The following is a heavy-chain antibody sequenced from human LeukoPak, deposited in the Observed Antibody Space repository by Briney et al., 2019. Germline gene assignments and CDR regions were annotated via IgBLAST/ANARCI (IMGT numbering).Heavy chain of an antibody. Sequence: GGSLRLSCAASGFTVSSNYMSWVRQAPGKGLEWVSVIYSGGSTYYADSVKGRFTISRDNSKNTLYLQMNSLRAEDTAVYYCARAEYSSSGAFDIWGQGTMVTVSS. V-gene: IGHV3-53*01. J-gene: IGHJ3*02. CDR1: GFTVSSNY. D-gene: IGHD6-6*01. CDR2: IYSGGST. CDR3: ARAEYSSSGAFDI.